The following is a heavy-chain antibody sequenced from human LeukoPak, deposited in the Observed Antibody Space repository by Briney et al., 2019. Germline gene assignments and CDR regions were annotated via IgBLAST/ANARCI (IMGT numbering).Heavy chain of an antibody. D-gene: IGHD1-1*01. CDR3: ATTVWTRQFPDYFDV. CDR2: IGSGGKI. V-gene: IGHV3-69-1*02. Sequence: PGGSLRLSCAVSGFSISGRDMTWGRQAPGKGLEWVSSIGSGGKIFYTDSVKGRFTVSRDTSKNTLFLQMNSLRAEDTAVYYCATTVWTRQFPDYFDVWGQGALVTVSS. CDR1: GFSISGRD. J-gene: IGHJ4*02.